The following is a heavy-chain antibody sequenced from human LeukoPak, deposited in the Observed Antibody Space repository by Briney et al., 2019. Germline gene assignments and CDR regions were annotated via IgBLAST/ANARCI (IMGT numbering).Heavy chain of an antibody. CDR3: ASSTRGVHEYSYGGYFDY. Sequence: GASVKVSCKTSGGTFGSYGISWVRQAPGQGLEWMGGIIPIFATANYAQKFQGRVTITTDESTSTAYMELSSLRSEDTAVYYCASSTRGVHEYSYGGYFDYWGQGTLVTVSS. CDR2: IIPIFATA. J-gene: IGHJ4*02. V-gene: IGHV1-69*05. CDR1: GGTFGSYG. D-gene: IGHD5-18*01.